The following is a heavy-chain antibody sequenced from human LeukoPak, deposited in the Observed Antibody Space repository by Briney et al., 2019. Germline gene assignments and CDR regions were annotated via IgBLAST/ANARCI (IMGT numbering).Heavy chain of an antibody. CDR1: GYTFTNYG. D-gene: IGHD2-2*01. V-gene: IGHV1-18*04. Sequence: VASVKVSCKASGYTFTNYGISWVRQAPGQGLEWMGWISPYNDYTNYAQKLQGRVTMTTDTSTSTGYMELRSLRSDDTAAYYCARWYCSSTSCYAGAFDMWGQGTMVTVSS. CDR3: ARWYCSSTSCYAGAFDM. CDR2: ISPYNDYT. J-gene: IGHJ3*02.